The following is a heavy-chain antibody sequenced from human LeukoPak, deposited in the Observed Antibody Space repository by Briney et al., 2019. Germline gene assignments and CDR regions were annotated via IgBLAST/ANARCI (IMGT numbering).Heavy chain of an antibody. V-gene: IGHV1-2*06. D-gene: IGHD3-9*01. Sequence: ASVKVSCKASGYTFTGYYMHWVRQAPGQGLEWMGRINPNSGGTNYAQKFQGRVTITRDTSISTAYMELSRLRSDDTAVYYCARDRVDILTGYLQFDYWGQGTLVTVSS. CDR1: GYTFTGYY. CDR2: INPNSGGT. CDR3: ARDRVDILTGYLQFDY. J-gene: IGHJ4*02.